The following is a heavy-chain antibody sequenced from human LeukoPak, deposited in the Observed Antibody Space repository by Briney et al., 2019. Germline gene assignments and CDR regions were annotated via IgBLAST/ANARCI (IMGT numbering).Heavy chain of an antibody. CDR2: INPSGGST. V-gene: IGHV1-46*01. D-gene: IGHD6-13*01. CDR3: ARDWPQQLGWFDP. J-gene: IGHJ5*02. Sequence: VSVKVSCKASGYTFTSYYMHWVRQAPGQGLEWMGIINPSGGSTSYAQKFQGRVTMTRDTSTSTVYMELSSLRSEDTAVYYCARDWPQQLGWFDPWGQGTLVTVSS. CDR1: GYTFTSYY.